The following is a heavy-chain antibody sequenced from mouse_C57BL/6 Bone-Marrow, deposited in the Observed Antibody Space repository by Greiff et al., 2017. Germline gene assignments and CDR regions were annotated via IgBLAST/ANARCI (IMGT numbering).Heavy chain of an antibody. Sequence: VQLQQPGAELVKPGASVKLSCKASGYTFTSYWMHWVKQRPGRGLEWIGRIDPNSGGTKYNEKFKSKATLTVDKPSSTAYMQLSSLTSEDSAVYYCARDRYGSSSYWYFDVWGTGTTVTVSS. CDR1: GYTFTSYW. V-gene: IGHV1-72*01. J-gene: IGHJ1*03. CDR2: IDPNSGGT. D-gene: IGHD1-1*01. CDR3: ARDRYGSSSYWYFDV.